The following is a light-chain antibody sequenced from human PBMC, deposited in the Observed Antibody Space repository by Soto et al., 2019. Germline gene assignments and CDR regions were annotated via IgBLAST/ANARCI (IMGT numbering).Light chain of an antibody. CDR3: QSYDNRLSAVV. V-gene: IGLV1-40*01. CDR2: GNS. J-gene: IGLJ2*01. CDR1: SSNIGAGYD. Sequence: QSVLTQPPSVSVAPGQRVTISCTGSSSNIGAGYDVQWYHQLPGTAPKLLIYGNSDRPSGVPDRFSGSKSGTSASLAITGLQADDEADYYCQSYDNRLSAVVFGGGTKLTVL.